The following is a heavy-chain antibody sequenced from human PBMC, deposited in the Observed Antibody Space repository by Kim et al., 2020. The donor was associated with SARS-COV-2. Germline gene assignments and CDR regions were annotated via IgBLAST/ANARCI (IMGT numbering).Heavy chain of an antibody. D-gene: IGHD1-26*01. Sequence: TKYSQKFQGRVTITRDTSASTAYMELSSLRSEDTAVYYCARDPSGVPFDYWGQGTLVTVSS. CDR3: ARDPSGVPFDY. V-gene: IGHV1-3*01. J-gene: IGHJ4*02. CDR2: T.